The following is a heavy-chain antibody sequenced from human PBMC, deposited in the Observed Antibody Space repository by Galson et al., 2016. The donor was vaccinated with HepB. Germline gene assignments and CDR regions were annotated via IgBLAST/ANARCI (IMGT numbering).Heavy chain of an antibody. CDR3: ARAYSRLGRWRLLYYFDY. D-gene: IGHD2/OR15-2a*01. Sequence: SLRLSCAASGFIFRSYWVSWVRQAPGKGLEWVANINQDGSEKYYVDSVKGRFTISRDNAKNSLYLQMNSLRAEDTAVYYCARAYSRLGRWRLLYYFDYWGQGTLVTVSS. J-gene: IGHJ4*02. CDR2: INQDGSEK. CDR1: GFIFRSYW. V-gene: IGHV3-7*01.